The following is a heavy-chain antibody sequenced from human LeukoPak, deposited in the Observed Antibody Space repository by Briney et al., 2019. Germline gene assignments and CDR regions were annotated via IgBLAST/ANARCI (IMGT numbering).Heavy chain of an antibody. CDR1: GGSISSSSYY. J-gene: IGHJ4*02. D-gene: IGHD5-12*01. Sequence: SETLSLTCTVSGGSISSSSYYWGWIRQPPGKGLEWIGSIYYSGSTYYNPSLKSRVTISVDTSKNQFSLKLSSVTAADTAVYYCGRTASGYTFIDYWGQGTLVTVSS. CDR3: GRTASGYTFIDY. CDR2: IYYSGST. V-gene: IGHV4-39*07.